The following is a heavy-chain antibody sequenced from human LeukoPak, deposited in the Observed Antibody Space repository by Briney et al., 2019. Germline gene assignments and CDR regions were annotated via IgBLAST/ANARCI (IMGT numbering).Heavy chain of an antibody. CDR1: GFTFSSYA. Sequence: GGSLRLSCAASGFTFSSYAMHWVRQAPGKGLEWVAVISYDGSNKYYADSVKGRFTISRDNSKNTLYLQMNSLRAEDTAVYYCAREGSGWPFFDYWGQGTLVTVSS. J-gene: IGHJ4*02. CDR3: AREGSGWPFFDY. V-gene: IGHV3-30-3*01. CDR2: ISYDGSNK. D-gene: IGHD6-19*01.